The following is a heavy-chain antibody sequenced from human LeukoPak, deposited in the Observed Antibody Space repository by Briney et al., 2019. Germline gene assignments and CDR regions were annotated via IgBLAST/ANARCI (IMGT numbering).Heavy chain of an antibody. CDR3: AKQEAAVAGTFDY. Sequence: PGGSLRLSCAVSGFTVSSNYMSWARQAPGKGLEWVSGISWNSGSIGYADSVKGRFTISRDNAKNSLYLQMNSLRAEDTALYYCAKQEAAVAGTFDYWGQGTLVTVSS. CDR1: GFTVSSNY. J-gene: IGHJ4*02. CDR2: ISWNSGSI. V-gene: IGHV3-9*01. D-gene: IGHD6-19*01.